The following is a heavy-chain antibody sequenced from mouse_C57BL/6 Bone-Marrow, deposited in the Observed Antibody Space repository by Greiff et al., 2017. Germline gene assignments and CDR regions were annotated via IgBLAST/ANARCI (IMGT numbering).Heavy chain of an antibody. V-gene: IGHV5-17*01. CDR2: LSSGSSTI. J-gene: IGHJ3*01. CDR3: SEGASWFAY. D-gene: IGHD3-1*01. Sequence: EVMLVESGGGLVKPGGSLKLSCAASGFTFSDYGMHWVRQAPEKGLEWVAYLSSGSSTIYYAATVKGRFTISRDNAKNTLFLQMTSLRSEDKAMYYCSEGASWFAYWGQGTLVTVSA. CDR1: GFTFSDYG.